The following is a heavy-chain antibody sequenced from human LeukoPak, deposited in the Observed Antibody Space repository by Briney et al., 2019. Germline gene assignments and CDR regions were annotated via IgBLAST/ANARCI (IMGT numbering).Heavy chain of an antibody. CDR1: GFSFSSQS. CDR3: ARDGSPGSFDY. CDR2: ISYDGSNK. D-gene: IGHD2-15*01. J-gene: IGHJ4*02. Sequence: GGSLRLSCAASGFSFSSQSMNWVRQAPGKGLEWVAVISYDGSNKYYADSVKGRFTISRDNSKNTLYLQMNSLRAEDTAVYYCARDGSPGSFDYWGQGTLVTVSS. V-gene: IGHV3-30*03.